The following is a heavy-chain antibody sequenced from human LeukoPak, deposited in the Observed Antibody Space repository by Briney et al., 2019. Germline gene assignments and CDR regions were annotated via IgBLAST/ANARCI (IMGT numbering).Heavy chain of an antibody. D-gene: IGHD6-13*01. CDR3: ARETGYSSSWYRFRWFDP. Sequence: PSETLSLTCTVSGDSINSYYWTWVRQPPGKGLEWIGYIYYSGSTNYNPSLKSRVTISLDTSKNQFSLKLSSVTAADTAVYYCARETGYSSSWYRFRWFDPWGQGTLVTVSS. J-gene: IGHJ5*02. CDR2: IYYSGST. CDR1: GDSINSYY. V-gene: IGHV4-59*12.